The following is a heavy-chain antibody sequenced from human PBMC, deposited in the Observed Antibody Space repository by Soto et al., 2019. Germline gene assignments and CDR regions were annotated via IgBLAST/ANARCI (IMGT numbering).Heavy chain of an antibody. J-gene: IGHJ4*02. V-gene: IGHV3-23*01. CDR3: TKGRYSGAYYPGY. CDR2: ISGSGVNT. CDR1: RCTFSSHA. Sequence: GGSLRLSSEASRCTFSSHAMNRVRQAPGKGLEWVSAISGSGVNTYYADSVKGRFTISRDKYKNTLYLQMSSLRAEDTAVYYCTKGRYSGAYYPGYWGQGTLVTVSS. D-gene: IGHD4-4*01.